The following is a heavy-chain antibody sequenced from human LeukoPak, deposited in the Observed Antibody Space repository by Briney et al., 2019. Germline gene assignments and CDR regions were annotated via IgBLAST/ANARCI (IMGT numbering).Heavy chain of an antibody. CDR1: GFTFSTYA. CDR3: AKDRNGWPTTFDS. D-gene: IGHD6-19*01. V-gene: IGHV3-23*01. J-gene: IGHJ4*02. Sequence: PGGSLSLFCAASGFTFSTYAVNWVRQAPGKGLEWVSAISSSGGTTYYADSVKGRFSISRDNSKNTLYLQMNSLRAEDAAVYYCAKDRNGWPTTFDSWGQGTLVTVSA. CDR2: ISSSGGTT.